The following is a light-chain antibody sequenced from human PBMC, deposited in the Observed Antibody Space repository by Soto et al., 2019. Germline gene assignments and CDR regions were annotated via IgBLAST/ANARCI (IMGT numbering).Light chain of an antibody. CDR1: SSDVGGYNY. Sequence: QSCLTQPASESGSPGQSITISCTGTSSDVGGYNYVSWSQQHPGKAPQLMIYEVSNRPSGVSNRFSGSKSGNTASLTISGLQAEDEADYYCSSYTSSSTYVFGTGTKVTVL. CDR2: EVS. V-gene: IGLV2-14*01. CDR3: SSYTSSSTYV. J-gene: IGLJ1*01.